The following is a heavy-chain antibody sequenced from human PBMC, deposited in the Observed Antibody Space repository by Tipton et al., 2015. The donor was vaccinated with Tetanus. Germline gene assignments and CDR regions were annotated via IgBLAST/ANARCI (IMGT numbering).Heavy chain of an antibody. CDR3: AREAYPLGGYYYGMDV. CDR1: GFTFSDYY. CDR2: ISSSGSTI. Sequence: SLRLSCAASGFTFSDYYMSWIRQAPGKGLEWVSYISSSGSTIYYADSVKGRFTISRDNAKNSLYLQMNSLRAEDTAVYYCAREAYPLGGYYYGMDVWGQGTTVTVSS. D-gene: IGHD3-16*01. V-gene: IGHV3-11*01. J-gene: IGHJ6*02.